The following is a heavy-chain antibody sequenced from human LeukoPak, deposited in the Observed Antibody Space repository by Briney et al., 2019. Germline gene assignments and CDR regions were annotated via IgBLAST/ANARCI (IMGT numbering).Heavy chain of an antibody. D-gene: IGHD3-22*01. V-gene: IGHV3-74*01. CDR3: ARGPTRLRITMIVVDPYGMDV. CDR1: GFTFSSYN. Sequence: GGSLRLSCAGSGFTFSSYNMNWVRQAPGKGLVWVSRINSGGTVTNYADSVKGRLTISRDNAKNTLYLQMNSLRAEDTAVYYCARGPTRLRITMIVVDPYGMDVWGQGTTVTVSS. CDR2: INSGGTVT. J-gene: IGHJ6*02.